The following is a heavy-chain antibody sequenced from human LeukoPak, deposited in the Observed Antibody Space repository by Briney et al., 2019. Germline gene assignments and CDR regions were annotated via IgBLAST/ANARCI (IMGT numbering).Heavy chain of an antibody. CDR2: IKQDGSEK. Sequence: GGSLRLSCAASGFTFSSYWMSWVRQAPGKRLEWVANIKQDGSEKYYVDSVKGRFTISRDNAKNSLYLQMNSLRAEDTAVYYCAREGPRWRSSRFDYWGQGTLVTVSS. V-gene: IGHV3-7*01. CDR1: GFTFSSYW. CDR3: AREGPRWRSSRFDY. J-gene: IGHJ4*02. D-gene: IGHD5-24*01.